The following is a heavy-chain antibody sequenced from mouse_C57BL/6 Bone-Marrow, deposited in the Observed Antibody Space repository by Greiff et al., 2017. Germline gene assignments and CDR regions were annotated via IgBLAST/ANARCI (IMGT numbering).Heavy chain of an antibody. CDR3: ARDEGYAMDD. CDR2: IYPGDGDT. V-gene: IGHV1-82*01. Sequence: VQLQQSGPELVKPGASVKISCKASGYAFTSSWMNWVKQRPGQGLEWIGRIYPGDGDTNYNEKFKGKATLTADKSSSTAYMQLSSLTSEDSAVYFCARDEGYAMDDWGQGTTVIVAS. J-gene: IGHJ4*01. CDR1: GYAFTSSW.